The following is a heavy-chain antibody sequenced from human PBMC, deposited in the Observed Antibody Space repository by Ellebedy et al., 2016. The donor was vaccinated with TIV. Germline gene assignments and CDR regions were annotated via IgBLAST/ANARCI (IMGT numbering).Heavy chain of an antibody. CDR1: GYTFTSYD. Sequence: AASVKVSCKASGYTFTSYDINWVRQATGQGLEWMGWMNPNSGNTGYAQKFQGRVTMTTDTSTSTAYMELRSLRSDDTAVYYCARTLEELLPLDYWGQGTLVTVSS. D-gene: IGHD1-26*01. J-gene: IGHJ4*02. CDR2: MNPNSGNT. V-gene: IGHV1-8*01. CDR3: ARTLEELLPLDY.